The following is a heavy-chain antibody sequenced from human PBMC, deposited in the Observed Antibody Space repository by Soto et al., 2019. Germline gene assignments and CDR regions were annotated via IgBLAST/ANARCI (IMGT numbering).Heavy chain of an antibody. CDR2: IHYSGST. Sequence: SETLSLTCTVSGGSISSNIYYWCWIRQPPGKGLEWIGNIHYSGSTYYDSSLQSRVTISIDTSKNQFSLKLSSVTATDTAVYYCASQHYYDSSGYYVVYWGQGTLVTVSS. CDR1: GGSISSNIYY. V-gene: IGHV4-39*01. D-gene: IGHD3-22*01. CDR3: ASQHYYDSSGYYVVY. J-gene: IGHJ4*02.